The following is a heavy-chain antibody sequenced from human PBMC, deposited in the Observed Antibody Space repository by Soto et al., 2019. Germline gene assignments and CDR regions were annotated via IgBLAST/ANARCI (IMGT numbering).Heavy chain of an antibody. J-gene: IGHJ5*02. Sequence: SETLSLTCSASGDSIGTYYWSWVRQPPGKGLEWLGFVHYSGSTQYNPSLKGRVTMSVDTSKNQLSLKLRSVTAADTAVYYCARESEGGNLHDWFDPWGQGILVTVSS. CDR3: ARESEGGNLHDWFDP. D-gene: IGHD3-16*01. V-gene: IGHV4-59*01. CDR2: VHYSGST. CDR1: GDSIGTYY.